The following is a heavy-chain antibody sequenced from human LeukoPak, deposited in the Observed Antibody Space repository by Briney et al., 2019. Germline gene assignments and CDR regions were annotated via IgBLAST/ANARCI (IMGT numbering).Heavy chain of an antibody. J-gene: IGHJ4*02. CDR2: IWYDGSNK. Sequence: GGSLRLSCAASGFTFSSYGMHWVRQAPGKGLEWVAVIWYDGSNKYYADSVKGRFTISRDNAKNSLYLQMNSLKAEDTAVYYCAREGSSYAPSEPFYFDYWGQGTLVTVSS. CDR3: AREGSSYAPSEPFYFDY. V-gene: IGHV3-33*01. D-gene: IGHD3-10*01. CDR1: GFTFSSYG.